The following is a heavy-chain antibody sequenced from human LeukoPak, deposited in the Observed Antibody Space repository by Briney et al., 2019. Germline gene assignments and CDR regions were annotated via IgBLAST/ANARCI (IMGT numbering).Heavy chain of an antibody. CDR1: GFTFSSYW. J-gene: IGHJ4*02. Sequence: GGSLRLSCAASGFTFSSYWMPWVRQAPGKGLVWVSRINSDGSSTSYADSVKGRFTISRDNAKNTLYLQMNSLRAEDTAVYYCARGGYSYGLFLDFDYWGQGTLVTVSS. CDR2: INSDGSST. CDR3: ARGGYSYGLFLDFDY. D-gene: IGHD5-18*01. V-gene: IGHV3-74*01.